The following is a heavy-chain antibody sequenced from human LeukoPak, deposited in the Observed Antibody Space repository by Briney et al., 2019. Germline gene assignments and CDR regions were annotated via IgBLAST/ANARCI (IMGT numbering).Heavy chain of an antibody. CDR3: AELGITMIGGV. V-gene: IGHV3-48*03. D-gene: IGHD3-10*02. CDR1: GFTFSSYE. Sequence: GGSLRLSCAASGFTFSSYEMNWVRQAPGKGLHRVSYISSSGSTIYYAGSVKGRFTISRDNAKNSLYLQMNSLRAEDTAVYYCAELGITMIGGVWGKGTTVTISS. J-gene: IGHJ6*04. CDR2: ISSSGSTI.